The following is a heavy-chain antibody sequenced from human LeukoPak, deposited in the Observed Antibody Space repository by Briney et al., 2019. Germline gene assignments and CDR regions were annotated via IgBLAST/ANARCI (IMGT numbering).Heavy chain of an antibody. J-gene: IGHJ4*02. CDR2: ISTSSSYI. CDR3: AREYYGSSGYYNDY. Sequence: GGSLRLSCAASGFTFSGSTMNWVRQAPGKGLEWVSFISTSSSYIYYADSVRGRFTISRDNAKNSLYLQMNSLRAEDTAVYYCAREYYGSSGYYNDYWGQGALVTVSS. CDR1: GFTFSGST. V-gene: IGHV3-21*04. D-gene: IGHD3-22*01.